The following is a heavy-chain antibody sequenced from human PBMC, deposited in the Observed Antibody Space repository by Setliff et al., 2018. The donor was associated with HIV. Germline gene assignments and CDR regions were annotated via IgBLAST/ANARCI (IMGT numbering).Heavy chain of an antibody. CDR3: AGGFWGGPLFDP. Sequence: SETLSLTCNVSGDSIRSRSFYWAWIRQPPGERPEWIGTIYYVGSTYYNPYLKSRASIFVDTSKNQFSLKLYSVTAADTAVYYCAGGFWGGPLFDPWGRGTLGTVSS. V-gene: IGHV4-39*01. CDR1: GDSIRSRSFY. D-gene: IGHD3-3*01. CDR2: IYYVGST. J-gene: IGHJ5*01.